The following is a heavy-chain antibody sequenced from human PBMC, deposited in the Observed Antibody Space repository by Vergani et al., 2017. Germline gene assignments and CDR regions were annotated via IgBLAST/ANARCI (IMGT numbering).Heavy chain of an antibody. CDR1: GFSFRNAW. J-gene: IGHJ6*02. D-gene: IGHD2-21*01. V-gene: IGHV3-15*07. Sequence: EVQLVESGGGIVKPGGSLRLSCVASGFSFRNAWMNWVRRTPGKGLEWVGRIKSTFDRGTTDYAAAVKGRFTISRDDSKNTLFLQMNGLKTEDIGVYYCTTDPRYDGDGSCYWLRDHHYYGMDVWGQGTTVTVSS. CDR3: TTDPRYDGDGSCYWLRDHHYYGMDV. CDR2: IKSTFDRGTT.